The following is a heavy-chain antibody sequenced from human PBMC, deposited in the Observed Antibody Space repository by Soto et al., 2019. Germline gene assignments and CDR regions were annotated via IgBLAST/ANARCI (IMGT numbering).Heavy chain of an antibody. CDR1: GVSISSSNW. Sequence: SETLSLTCAVSGVSISSSNWWTWVRQAPGKGLEWIGEMWPSGGTTYNPSLQNRVTISVDNSKNHLSLTLTSVTAADTAIFYCARCLHCSKGGRFDPGGRGARVTVS. V-gene: IGHV4-4*02. CDR2: MWPSGGT. J-gene: IGHJ5*02. CDR3: ARCLHCSKGGRFDP. D-gene: IGHD2-8*01.